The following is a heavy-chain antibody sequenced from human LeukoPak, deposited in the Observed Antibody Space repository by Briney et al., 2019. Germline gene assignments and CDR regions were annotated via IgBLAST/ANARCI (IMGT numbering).Heavy chain of an antibody. J-gene: IGHJ4*02. V-gene: IGHV4-4*02. Sequence: SETLSLTCAVSGGSISSSNWWSWVRQPPGKGLEWIGEIYHSGSTNYNPSLKSRVTISVDKSKNQFSLKLSSVTAADTAVYYCARAPGSARTLRYFDYWGQGTLVTVSS. CDR2: IYHSGST. D-gene: IGHD6-19*01. CDR1: GGSISSSNW. CDR3: ARAPGSARTLRYFDY.